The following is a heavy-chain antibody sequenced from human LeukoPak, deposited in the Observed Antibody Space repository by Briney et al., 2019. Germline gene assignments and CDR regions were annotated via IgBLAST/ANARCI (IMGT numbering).Heavy chain of an antibody. J-gene: IGHJ4*02. CDR1: GFTFSSYS. Sequence: PGGSLRLSCAASGFTFSSYSMNWVRQAPGKGLEWVSYISSSSSTIYYADSVKGRFTVSRDNAKNSLYLQMNSLRDEDTAVYYCARADYVVNFGGFDWGQGTLVTVSS. V-gene: IGHV3-48*02. CDR3: ARADYVVNFGGFD. D-gene: IGHD3-10*01. CDR2: ISSSSSTI.